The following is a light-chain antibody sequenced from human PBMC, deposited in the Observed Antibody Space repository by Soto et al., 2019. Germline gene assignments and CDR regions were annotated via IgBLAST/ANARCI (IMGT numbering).Light chain of an antibody. CDR3: HQYYSFPRT. CDR2: KAS. V-gene: IGKV1-5*03. CDR1: QSISSL. Sequence: DIQLTQSPSTLSASLGDGVPIXWRASQSISSLLAWYQQKPGKAPKFLIYKASSLQSGVPSRFSGSGSGTEFTLTITSLQPDDFATYYCHQYYSFPRTFGQGTKVDIK. J-gene: IGKJ1*01.